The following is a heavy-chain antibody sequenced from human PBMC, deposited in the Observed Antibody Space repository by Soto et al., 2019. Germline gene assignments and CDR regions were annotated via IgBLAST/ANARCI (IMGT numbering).Heavy chain of an antibody. CDR1: GYTFTSYA. CDR3: ASSSGDYLTADS. CDR2: INAGNGNT. D-gene: IGHD3-22*01. J-gene: IGHJ4*02. V-gene: IGHV1-3*05. Sequence: QVQLVQSGAEEKKPGASVKVSCKASGYTFTSYAMHWVRQAPGQRLEWMGWINAGNGNTKYSQKFQGRVTITRDTAASTAYMELSRLRSEDTAVYYCASSSGDYLTADSGGQGPLVTVSS.